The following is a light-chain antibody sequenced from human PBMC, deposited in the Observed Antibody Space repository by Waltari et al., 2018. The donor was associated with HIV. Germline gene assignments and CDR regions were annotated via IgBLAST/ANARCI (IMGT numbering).Light chain of an antibody. V-gene: IGKV3-15*01. CDR3: QQYNNWPPWT. CDR1: QSVSSN. J-gene: IGKJ1*01. CDR2: DTS. Sequence: EIFMTQSPATLSVSPGERATLSRKASQSVSSNLAWYQQRPCQSPRLLIFDTSSRATGIPARFSGTGSGTEFTLTIRDLQSEDFEVYYCQQYNNWPPWTFGQGNKVEI.